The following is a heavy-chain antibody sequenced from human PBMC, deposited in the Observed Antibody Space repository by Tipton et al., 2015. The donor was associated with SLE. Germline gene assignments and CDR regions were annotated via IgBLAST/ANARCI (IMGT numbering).Heavy chain of an antibody. CDR1: GGSISSGSYY. CDR2: INYSGST. V-gene: IGHV4-39*07. CDR3: ARIGTYYFGSGSYYPKGEFDY. Sequence: TLSLTCTVPGGSISSGSYYWSWIRQSPGKGLEWIGEINYSGSTNYNPSLMSRVTISVDTSKNQFSLKLSSVTAADTAVYYCARIGTYYFGSGSYYPKGEFDYWGQGTLVTVSS. J-gene: IGHJ4*02. D-gene: IGHD3-10*01.